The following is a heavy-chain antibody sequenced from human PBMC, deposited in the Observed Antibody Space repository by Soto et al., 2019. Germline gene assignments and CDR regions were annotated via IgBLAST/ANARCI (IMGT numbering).Heavy chain of an antibody. V-gene: IGHV3-23*01. CDR3: AKRGSGSYFDF. Sequence: EVQLLESGGGWVQPGGSLRLSCAASGFTFSSYAMNWVRQAPGKGLEWVSVISGSGGSTYYADSVKGRFSISRDSSNNTLYLQMNSLSAEDTAVYYCAKRGSGSYFDFWGQGTLVTVSS. D-gene: IGHD1-26*01. CDR2: ISGSGGST. CDR1: GFTFSSYA. J-gene: IGHJ4*02.